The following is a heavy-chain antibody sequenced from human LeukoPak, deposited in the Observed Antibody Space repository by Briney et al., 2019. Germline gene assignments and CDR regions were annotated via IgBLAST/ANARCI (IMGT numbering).Heavy chain of an antibody. J-gene: IGHJ4*02. CDR2: MSYDGTNI. CDR1: GFTFSSYA. D-gene: IGHD2-15*01. Sequence: QPGGSLRLSCAASGFTFSSYAMHWVRQAPGRRPEWVAVMSYDGTNIFYSDSVKGRFTISRDNSKNTLFLQMNSLRAEDTAVYYCARDRESSSKGHFDYWGQGTLVTVSS. V-gene: IGHV3-30-3*01. CDR3: ARDRESSSKGHFDY.